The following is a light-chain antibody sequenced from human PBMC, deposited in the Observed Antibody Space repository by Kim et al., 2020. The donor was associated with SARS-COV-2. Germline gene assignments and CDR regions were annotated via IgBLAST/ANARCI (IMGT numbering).Light chain of an antibody. CDR2: DAS. Sequence: LSASVGDRATITCQASQDKCNYCNWHQQKPGKAPKLLIYDASNLETGVPSRFSGSGSGTDFTFNISSLQPEDIATYYCQQYDNLPTFGGGTKVDIK. V-gene: IGKV1-33*01. CDR3: QQYDNLPT. CDR1: QDKCNY. J-gene: IGKJ4*01.